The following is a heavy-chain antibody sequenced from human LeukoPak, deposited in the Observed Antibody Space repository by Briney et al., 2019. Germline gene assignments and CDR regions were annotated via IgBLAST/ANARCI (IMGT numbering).Heavy chain of an antibody. CDR3: AKSNGYGLVDI. D-gene: IGHD3-10*01. J-gene: IGHJ3*02. Sequence: PSETLSLTCGVSGGSISSSYWWSWVRQPPGKGLEWIGEIYHSGSTNYNPSLKGRVTISMDKSKNQFSLNLSSVTAADTAVYYCAKSNGYGLVDIWGQGTIVTVPS. CDR2: IYHSGST. V-gene: IGHV4-4*02. CDR1: GGSISSSYW.